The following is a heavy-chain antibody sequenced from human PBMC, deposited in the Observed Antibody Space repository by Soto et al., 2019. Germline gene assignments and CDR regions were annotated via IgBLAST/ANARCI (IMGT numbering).Heavy chain of an antibody. Sequence: QVQLVQSGAEVKKPGSSVKVSCEASGGTVSAYTINWVRQAPGQGLEWMGRIISILDIPNYAKKFQGRLTIIADTSTSTTYMELRNLRSEDTATYYCARENGTSSLDYWGQGTLVTVSS. CDR2: IISILDIP. D-gene: IGHD6-6*01. V-gene: IGHV1-69*02. J-gene: IGHJ4*02. CDR1: GGTVSAYT. CDR3: ARENGTSSLDY.